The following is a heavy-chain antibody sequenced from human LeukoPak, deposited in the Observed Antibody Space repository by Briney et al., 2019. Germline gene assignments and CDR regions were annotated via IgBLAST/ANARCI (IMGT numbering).Heavy chain of an antibody. CDR2: ISSSSRYI. Sequence: GGSLRLSCAVSGFTFSAYSMNWVRQAPGRGLEWLSSISSSSRYINYADSVKGRLSISRDNAKNSVFLQMNSLSAEDTAVYYCAKVLIADPYYDSTGAHDGFDMWGQGTMVTVSS. CDR3: AKVLIADPYYDSTGAHDGFDM. CDR1: GFTFSAYS. J-gene: IGHJ3*02. D-gene: IGHD3-22*01. V-gene: IGHV3-21*06.